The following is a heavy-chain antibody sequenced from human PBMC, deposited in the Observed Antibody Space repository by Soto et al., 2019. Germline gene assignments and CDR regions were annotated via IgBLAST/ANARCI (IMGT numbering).Heavy chain of an antibody. V-gene: IGHV3-30-3*01. CDR3: ARAGGSYSDY. J-gene: IGHJ4*02. CDR2: ISYDGSNK. CDR1: GFTFSSYA. Sequence: QVQLVESGGGVVQPGRSLRLSCAASGFTFSSYAMHWVRQAPGKGLEWVAVISYDGSNKYYADSVKGRFTISRDNSKNPLYLQMNSLRAEDTAVYYCARAGGSYSDYWGQGTLVTVSS. D-gene: IGHD1-26*01.